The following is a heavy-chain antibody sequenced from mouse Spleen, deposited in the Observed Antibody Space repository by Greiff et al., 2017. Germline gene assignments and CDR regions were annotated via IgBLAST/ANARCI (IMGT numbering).Heavy chain of an antibody. CDR2: ISSGGSYT. CDR3: ARVYGNLFAY. Sequence: EVQLVESGGGLVKPGGSLKLSCAASGFTFSSYAMSWVRQTPEKRLEWVATISSGGSYTYYPDSVKGRFTISRDNAKNTLYLQMSSLRSEDTAMYYCARVYGNLFAYWGQGTLVTVSA. D-gene: IGHD2-1*01. CDR1: GFTFSSYA. V-gene: IGHV5-9-3*01. J-gene: IGHJ3*01.